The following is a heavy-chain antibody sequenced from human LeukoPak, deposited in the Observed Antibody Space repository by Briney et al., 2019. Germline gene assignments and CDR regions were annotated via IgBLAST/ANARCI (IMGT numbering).Heavy chain of an antibody. Sequence: PGGSLRFSCAASGFTFRSYEMKWVRQAPGKGLEWVSHISSSGSTIYYADSVKGRFTISRDNAQNSVYLEMSSLRAEDTAVYYCARGRGYCGGSCYTDYWGPGTLVTVSS. CDR2: ISSSGSTI. V-gene: IGHV3-48*03. CDR3: ARGRGYCGGSCYTDY. J-gene: IGHJ4*02. CDR1: GFTFRSYE. D-gene: IGHD2-15*01.